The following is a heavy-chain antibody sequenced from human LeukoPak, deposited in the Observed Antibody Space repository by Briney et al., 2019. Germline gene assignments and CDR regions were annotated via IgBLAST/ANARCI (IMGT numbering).Heavy chain of an antibody. CDR3: AGGRDTAVAGPGGYFDY. V-gene: IGHV3-11*01. CDR2: ISPGGGSK. CDR1: GFTFTDYH. Sequence: GGSLRLSCAAFGFTFTDYHMSWIRQAPGKGLECVSYISPGGGSKYFADSVKGRFTISRDNAKNSLYLQMNSLTAEDTAVYYCAGGRDTAVAGPGGYFDYWAQGTLVTVSS. J-gene: IGHJ4*02. D-gene: IGHD6-19*01.